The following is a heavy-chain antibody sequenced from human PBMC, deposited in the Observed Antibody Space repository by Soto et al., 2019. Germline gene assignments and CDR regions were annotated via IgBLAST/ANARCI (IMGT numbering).Heavy chain of an antibody. J-gene: IGHJ4*02. D-gene: IGHD3-10*01. V-gene: IGHV1-24*01. CDR2: FDPEDSST. Sequence: ASVKVSCKVSGSTLTELSIHWVRQAPGKGLEWIGGFDPEDSSTMYAQRFQGRLTMTEDTSTDTAYMKLSSLRSQDTAVYYCARDLDGSGSYYIDHWGPGAQVTVSS. CDR3: ARDLDGSGSYYIDH. CDR1: GSTLTELS.